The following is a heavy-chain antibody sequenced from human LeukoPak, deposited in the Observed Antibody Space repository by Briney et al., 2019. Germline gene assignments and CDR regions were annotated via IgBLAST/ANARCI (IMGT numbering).Heavy chain of an antibody. D-gene: IGHD1-1*01. CDR3: VREERYGGNYDY. J-gene: IGHJ4*02. V-gene: IGHV3-7*01. CDR1: GFSLSSHW. CDR2: IDQDGSEK. Sequence: PGGSLRLSCAASGFSLSSHWMSWVRQAPGKGLEWVANIDQDGSEKYYVDSVMGRFTISRDNAQNSLYLKMNSLRAEDTAVYYCVREERYGGNYDYWGQGSLVTVSS.